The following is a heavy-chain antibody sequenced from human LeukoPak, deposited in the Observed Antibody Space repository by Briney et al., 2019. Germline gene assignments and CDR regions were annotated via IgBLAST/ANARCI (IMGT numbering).Heavy chain of an antibody. CDR1: GYTFTSYD. CDR2: MNPNSGNT. V-gene: IGHV1-8*01. D-gene: IGHD3-16*01. J-gene: IGHJ3*02. CDR3: ARGAGDSDAFDI. Sequence: ASVKVSCKASGYTFTSYDINWVRQAAGQGLERMGWMNPNSGNTGYAQKFQGRVTMTRNTSISTAYMELSSLRSEDTAVYYCARGAGDSDAFDIWGQGTMVTVSP.